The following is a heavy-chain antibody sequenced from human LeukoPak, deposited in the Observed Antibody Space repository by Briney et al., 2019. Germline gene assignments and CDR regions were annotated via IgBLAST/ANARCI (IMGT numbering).Heavy chain of an antibody. CDR2: FDPEDGET. CDR1: GYTLTELS. CDR3: ATDKYGWQQPSGLDY. J-gene: IGHJ4*02. V-gene: IGHV1-24*01. Sequence: ASVKVSCKVSGYTLTELSMHWVRQAPGKGLEWMGGFDPEDGETIYAQKFQGRVTMTEDTSTDTAYMELSSLRSEDTAVYYCATDKYGWQQPSGLDYWGQGIRVTVSS. D-gene: IGHD6-13*01.